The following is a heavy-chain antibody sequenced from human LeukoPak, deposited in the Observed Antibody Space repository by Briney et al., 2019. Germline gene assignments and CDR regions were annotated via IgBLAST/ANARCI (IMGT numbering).Heavy chain of an antibody. CDR1: GGTFSSYA. CDR2: IIPVFSTA. CDR3: YSNYYYYGMDV. J-gene: IGHJ6*02. Sequence: SVKVSCKASGGTFSSYAISWVRQAPGQGLEWMGGIIPVFSTANSAQKFQGRVTITADESTSTAYMELSSLRSEDTAVYYCYSNYYYYGMDVWGQGTTVTVSS. D-gene: IGHD4-11*01. V-gene: IGHV1-69*13.